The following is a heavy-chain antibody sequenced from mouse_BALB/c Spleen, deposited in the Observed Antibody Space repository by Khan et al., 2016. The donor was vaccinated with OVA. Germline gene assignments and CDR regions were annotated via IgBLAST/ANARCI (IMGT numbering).Heavy chain of an antibody. CDR2: INPHIGET. D-gene: IGHD1-1*01. V-gene: IGHV1-20*02. CDR3: ARIYRSDFDY. J-gene: IGHJ2*01. CDR1: GYSFTGYF. Sequence: VQLQQSGPELVKPGASVKISCKASGYSFTGYFMNWVMQSHGKSLEWIGRINPHIGETFYNQKFKGKATLTVDESSSTAHMELRSLASEDSALYYCARIYRSDFDYWGQGTTLTVSS.